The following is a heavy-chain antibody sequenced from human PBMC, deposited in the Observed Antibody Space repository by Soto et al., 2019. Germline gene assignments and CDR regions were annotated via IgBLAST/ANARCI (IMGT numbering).Heavy chain of an antibody. V-gene: IGHV3-30-3*01. Sequence: GSLRLSCAASGFTFSSYALHWVRQAPGTGLEWVAVISYDGSNKYYADSVKGRFTISRDNSKNTLYLQMNSLRAEDTAVYYCARLGGDYYYYGMDVWGQGTTVTVSS. CDR3: ARLGGDYYYYGMDV. CDR2: ISYDGSNK. CDR1: GFTFSSYA. D-gene: IGHD3-16*01. J-gene: IGHJ6*02.